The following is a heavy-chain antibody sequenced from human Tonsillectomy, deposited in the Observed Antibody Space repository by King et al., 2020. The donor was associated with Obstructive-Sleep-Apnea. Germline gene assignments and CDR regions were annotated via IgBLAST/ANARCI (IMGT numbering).Heavy chain of an antibody. V-gene: IGHV4-34*01. D-gene: IGHD3-10*01. CDR3: ARDWRFGFGESNDAFDI. J-gene: IGHJ3*02. Sequence: QVQLQQWGAGLLKPSETLSLTCAVYGGSFSGYYWSWIRQPPGKGLEWIGEINHSGSTNYNPSLKSRVTISVDTSKNQFSLKLSSVTAADTAVYYCARDWRFGFGESNDAFDIWGQGTMVTVSS. CDR2: INHSGST. CDR1: GGSFSGYY.